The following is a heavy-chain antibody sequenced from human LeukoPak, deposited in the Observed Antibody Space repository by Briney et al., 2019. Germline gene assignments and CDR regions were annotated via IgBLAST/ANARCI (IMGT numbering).Heavy chain of an antibody. CDR1: GLNFSIYA. CDR2: ISYDGSKI. D-gene: IGHD3-10*01. CDR3: ARDRGITMGRGVIRPYYFDY. V-gene: IGHV3-30-3*01. J-gene: IGHJ4*02. Sequence: GGSVRLPCAPSGLNFSIYAVLGLRPARGGAVVGWADISYDGSKIYYAHSVKGRFTISTDNSRNTMYLQMNSLRAEDTAVYYCARDRGITMGRGVIRPYYFDYWGQGTLVTVSS.